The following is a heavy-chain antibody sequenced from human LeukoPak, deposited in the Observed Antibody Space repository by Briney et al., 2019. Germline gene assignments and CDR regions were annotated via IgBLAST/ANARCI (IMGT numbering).Heavy chain of an antibody. Sequence: GGSLRLSCAASGSTFSDYYMSWIRQAPGKGLEWVSYISSSGSTIYYADSVKGRFTISRDNAKNSLYLQMNSLRAEDTAVYYCAREGTKTYYDFWSGYYDFDYWGQGTLVTVSS. CDR2: ISSSGSTI. CDR3: AREGTKTYYDFWSGYYDFDY. J-gene: IGHJ4*02. CDR1: GSTFSDYY. V-gene: IGHV3-11*04. D-gene: IGHD3-3*01.